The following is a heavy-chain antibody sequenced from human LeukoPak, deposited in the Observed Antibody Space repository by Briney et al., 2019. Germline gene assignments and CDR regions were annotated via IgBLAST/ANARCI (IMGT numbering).Heavy chain of an antibody. CDR3: AKAGGASWYDY. J-gene: IGHJ4*02. CDR2: ISDSGGRT. Sequence: GGSLRLSCAAPGIPFSSFGMHWLRQAPGKGLEWVSGISDSGGRTYYADSVKGRFSISRDNSQNTLFLQMNSLRAEDTAVYYCAKAGGASWYDYWGEGTLVTVSS. CDR1: GIPFSSFG. V-gene: IGHV3-23*01. D-gene: IGHD6-13*01.